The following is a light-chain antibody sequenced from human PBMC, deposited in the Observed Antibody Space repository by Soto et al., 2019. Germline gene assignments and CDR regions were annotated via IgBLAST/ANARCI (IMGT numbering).Light chain of an antibody. CDR3: QQRKNWPIT. V-gene: IGKV3-11*01. J-gene: IGKJ5*01. Sequence: EIVLTQSPATLSLSPGERATLSCRASQSVSTSLIWYQQRPGQPPRLLIYDASNRATGIPARFSGSGSGTDFTLTISSLEHEDFAVYYCQQRKNWPITFGQGTRLEIK. CDR1: QSVSTS. CDR2: DAS.